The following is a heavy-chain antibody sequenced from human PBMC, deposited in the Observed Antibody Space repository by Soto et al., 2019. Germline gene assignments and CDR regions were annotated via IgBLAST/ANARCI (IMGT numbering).Heavy chain of an antibody. CDR2: ISTYNGDT. CDR3: ARRGYSSSWYYYYYYGMDV. V-gene: IGHV1-18*01. CDR1: GYSVSNYG. J-gene: IGHJ6*02. D-gene: IGHD6-13*01. Sequence: ASVKVSCKASGYSVSNYGISWVREAPGQRQEWMGWISTYNGDTDYPQKDQGRVTMTTDTSTSTAYMELSSLRSEDTAVYYSARRGYSSSWYYYYYYGMDVWGQGTTVTVSS.